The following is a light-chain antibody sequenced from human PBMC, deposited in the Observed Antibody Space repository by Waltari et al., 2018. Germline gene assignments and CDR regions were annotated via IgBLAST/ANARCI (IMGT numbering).Light chain of an antibody. CDR1: QSLLQSNGYNY. J-gene: IGKJ5*01. CDR3: MQALQTPAT. Sequence: DIVMTQSALSLPVTPGVLASISCRSSQSLLQSNGYNYLDWYLQKPGQSPQILIHLGSNRAPGVPDRFSGTGSGTDFTLKISRVEAEDVGIYYCMQALQTPATFGQGTRLEIK. CDR2: LGS. V-gene: IGKV2-28*01.